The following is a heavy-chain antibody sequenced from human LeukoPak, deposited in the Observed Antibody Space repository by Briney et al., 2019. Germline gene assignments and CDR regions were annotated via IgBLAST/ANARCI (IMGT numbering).Heavy chain of an antibody. CDR3: ARGELYFYGSGSYYNVDM. Sequence: SQTLSLTCAISGDSVSSNSAAWNWIRQSPSRGLEWLGRTYYRSRWYNDYAVSVESRITINSDTFKNQFSLQLNSVTPEDTAVYYCARGELYFYGSGSYYNVDMWGQGTMVTVSP. J-gene: IGHJ3*02. CDR2: TYYRSRWYN. V-gene: IGHV6-1*01. CDR1: GDSVSSNSAA. D-gene: IGHD3-10*01.